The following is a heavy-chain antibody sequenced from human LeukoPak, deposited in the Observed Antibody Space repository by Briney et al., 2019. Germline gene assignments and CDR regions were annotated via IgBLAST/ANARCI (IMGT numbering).Heavy chain of an antibody. CDR1: GFTFSDYW. CDR3: AYQLLPN. D-gene: IGHD2-2*01. CDR2: INPDGSDT. V-gene: IGHV3-74*01. Sequence: GGSLRLSCAASGFTFSDYWMHWVRQAPAKGLVWVSRINPDGSDTNYADSVKGRFTISRDNAKNTLYLQMNSLRAEDTAVYFCAYQLLPNWSRGTLVTVSS. J-gene: IGHJ4*02.